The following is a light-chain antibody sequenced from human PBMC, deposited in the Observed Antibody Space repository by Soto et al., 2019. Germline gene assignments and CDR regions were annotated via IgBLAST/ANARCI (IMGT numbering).Light chain of an antibody. V-gene: IGLV2-14*01. CDR1: SSDVGAFNY. J-gene: IGLJ3*02. Sequence: QSVLTQPASLSGSPGQSITISCTGTSSDVGAFNYVSWYQQHPGKTPKLIIYEVTNRPSGVSNRFSGSKSGNTASLTISGLQAEDEADYYCNAYASTSARLFGGGTQLTVL. CDR3: NAYASTSARL. CDR2: EVT.